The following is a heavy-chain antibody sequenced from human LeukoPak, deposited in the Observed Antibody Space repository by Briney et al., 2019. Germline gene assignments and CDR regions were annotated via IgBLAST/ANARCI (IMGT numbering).Heavy chain of an antibody. V-gene: IGHV5-51*01. CDR2: IYPADSDT. CDR3: ARHVLVNYYYYYMDV. D-gene: IGHD6-6*01. Sequence: GESLKISCKGSGYSFTNYWIGWVRQMPGKGLEWMGIIYPADSDTRYSPSFQDQVTISADKSISTAYLQWSSLKASDTAMYYCARHVLVNYYYYYMDVWGKGTTVTVSS. J-gene: IGHJ6*03. CDR1: GYSFTNYW.